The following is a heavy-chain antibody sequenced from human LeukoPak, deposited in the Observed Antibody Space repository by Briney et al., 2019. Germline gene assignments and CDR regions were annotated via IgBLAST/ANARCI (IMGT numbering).Heavy chain of an antibody. CDR1: SFIFSSYA. CDR2: ISYDGSNK. CDR3: AGGDKYSGYDYPFS. J-gene: IGHJ5*02. V-gene: IGHV3-30*04. Sequence: GRSLRLSCAASSFIFSSYAMHWVRQAPGKGLEWVAIISYDGSNKYYTDSVKGRFTISRDNSKNTLYLQMNSLRAEDTAVYYCAGGDKYSGYDYPFSWGQGTLVTVSS. D-gene: IGHD5-12*01.